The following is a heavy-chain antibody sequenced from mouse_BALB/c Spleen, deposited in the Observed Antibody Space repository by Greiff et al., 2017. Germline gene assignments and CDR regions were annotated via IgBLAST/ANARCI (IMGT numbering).Heavy chain of an antibody. Sequence: EVQGVESGGGLVKPGGSLKLSCAASGFTFSSYAMSWVRQTPEKRLEWVASISSGGSTYYPDSVKGRFTISRDNARNILYLQMSSLRSEDTAMYYCAREGLRYAMDYWGQGTSVTVSS. V-gene: IGHV5-6-5*01. J-gene: IGHJ4*01. D-gene: IGHD3-1*01. CDR2: ISSGGST. CDR1: GFTFSSYA. CDR3: AREGLRYAMDY.